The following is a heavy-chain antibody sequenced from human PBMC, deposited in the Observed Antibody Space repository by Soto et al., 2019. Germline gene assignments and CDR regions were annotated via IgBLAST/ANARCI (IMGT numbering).Heavy chain of an antibody. J-gene: IGHJ4*02. V-gene: IGHV3-21*01. CDR3: ARPLKYGSGSYYNGAGYDY. CDR1: GFTFSSYS. CDR2: ISSSSSYI. Sequence: GGSLRLSCAASGFTFSSYSMNWVRQAPGKGLEWVSSISSSSSYIYYADSVKGRFTISGDNAKNSLYLQMNSLRAEDTAVYYCARPLKYGSGSYYNGAGYDYWGQGTLVTVSS. D-gene: IGHD3-10*01.